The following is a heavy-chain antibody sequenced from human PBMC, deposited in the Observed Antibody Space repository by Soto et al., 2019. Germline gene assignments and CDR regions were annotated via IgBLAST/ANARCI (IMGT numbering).Heavy chain of an antibody. CDR1: GYSFTSYW. D-gene: IGHD6-19*01. V-gene: IGHV5-51*01. J-gene: IGHJ3*02. CDR2: IYPGDSDT. Sequence: PRESLKISCKGSGYSFTSYWIGWVRQMPGKGLEWMGIIYPGDSDTRYSPSFQGQVTISADKSISTAYLQWSSLKASDTAMYYCARPYSGGWYSKWELLDAAFDIWGQGTMVTVSS. CDR3: ARPYSGGWYSKWELLDAAFDI.